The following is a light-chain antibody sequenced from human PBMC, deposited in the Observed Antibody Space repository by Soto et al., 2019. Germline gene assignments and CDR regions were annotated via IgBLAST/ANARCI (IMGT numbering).Light chain of an antibody. CDR1: QSIRND. Sequence: DIQMTQSPSSLSASVGDRVTITCRASQSIRNDLGWYQQKSGKAPRRLIYAASTLQTGVPSRFSGSGSGREFTLTISGLQPEDFATYYCLHQNSYLALSFGGGTKV. J-gene: IGKJ4*01. CDR3: LHQNSYLALS. CDR2: AAS. V-gene: IGKV1-17*01.